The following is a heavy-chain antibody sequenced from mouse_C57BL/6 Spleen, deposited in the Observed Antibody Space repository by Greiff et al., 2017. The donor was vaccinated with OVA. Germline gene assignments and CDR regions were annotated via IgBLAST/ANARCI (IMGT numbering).Heavy chain of an antibody. CDR2: IDPETGGT. J-gene: IGHJ2*01. Sequence: VQLQQSGAELVRPGASVTLSCKASGYTFTDYEMHWVKQTPVHGLEWIGAIDPETGGTAYNQKFKGKAILTADKSSSTAYMELRSLTSEDSAVYYCTRSGIYYYGSSPYYFDYWGQGTTLTVSS. V-gene: IGHV1-15*01. D-gene: IGHD1-1*01. CDR3: TRSGIYYYGSSPYYFDY. CDR1: GYTFTDYE.